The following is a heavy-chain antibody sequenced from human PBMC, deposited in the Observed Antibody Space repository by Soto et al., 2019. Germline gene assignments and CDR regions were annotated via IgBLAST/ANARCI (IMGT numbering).Heavy chain of an antibody. CDR1: GGSFSGYY. Sequence: PSETLSLTCAVYGGSFSGYYWRWIRQPPGKGLEWIGEINHSGSTNYNPSLKSRVTISVDTSKNQFSLKLSSVTAADTAVYYCARGVTGDFWSGYYYYGMDVWGQGTTVTVSS. CDR3: ARGVTGDFWSGYYYYGMDV. J-gene: IGHJ6*02. V-gene: IGHV4-34*01. CDR2: INHSGST. D-gene: IGHD3-3*01.